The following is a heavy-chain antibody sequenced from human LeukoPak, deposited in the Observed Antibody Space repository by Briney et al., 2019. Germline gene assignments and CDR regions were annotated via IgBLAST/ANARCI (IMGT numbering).Heavy chain of an antibody. CDR2: IYHSGST. V-gene: IGHV4-38-2*01. Sequence: SETLSLTCAVSGYSISSGYYWGWIRQPPGKGLEWIGSIYHSGSTYYNPSLKSRVTISVDTSKNQFSLKLSSVTAADTAVYYCASAGIAVAGTNYFDYWGQGTLVTVSS. D-gene: IGHD6-19*01. CDR3: ASAGIAVAGTNYFDY. CDR1: GYSISSGYY. J-gene: IGHJ4*02.